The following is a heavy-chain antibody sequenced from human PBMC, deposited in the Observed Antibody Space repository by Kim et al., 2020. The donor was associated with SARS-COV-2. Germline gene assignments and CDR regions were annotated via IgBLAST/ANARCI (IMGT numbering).Heavy chain of an antibody. D-gene: IGHD3-10*01. V-gene: IGHV3-48*02. Sequence: GRFTISRDNAKNSLYLQMNRLRDEDTAVYYCARDPNYYGSGSYIYYGMDVWGQGTTVTVSS. J-gene: IGHJ6*02. CDR3: ARDPNYYGSGSYIYYGMDV.